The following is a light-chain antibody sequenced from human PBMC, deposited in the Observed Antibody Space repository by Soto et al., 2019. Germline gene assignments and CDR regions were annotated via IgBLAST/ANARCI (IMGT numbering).Light chain of an antibody. CDR2: GVS. CDR3: STRSLISAVQV. V-gene: IGLV2-14*01. Sequence: QSVLTQPASVSGSPGQSITISCTGTISDFVVYNYVSWYQQLPGKAPKLIIYGVSNRPSGGSNRFSGSKSGNTASLSISGLLSVDVADYYVSTRSLISAVQVFGSGTNATVL. J-gene: IGLJ1*01. CDR1: ISDFVVYNY.